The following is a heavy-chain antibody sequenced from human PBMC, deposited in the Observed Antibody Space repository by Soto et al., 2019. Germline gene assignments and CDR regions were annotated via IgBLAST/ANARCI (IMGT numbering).Heavy chain of an antibody. CDR3: ARGASAHLGEYYYYGMDV. Sequence: GGSLRLSCAASGFTFSDHYMDWVRQAPGKGLEWVGRSRNEANSYTTEYAASVKGRFTISRDDSKNSVYLQMNSLKIEDTAVYYCARGASAHLGEYYYYGMDVWGQGTTVTVSS. V-gene: IGHV3-72*01. CDR1: GFTFSDHY. J-gene: IGHJ6*02. D-gene: IGHD3-16*01. CDR2: SRNEANSYTT.